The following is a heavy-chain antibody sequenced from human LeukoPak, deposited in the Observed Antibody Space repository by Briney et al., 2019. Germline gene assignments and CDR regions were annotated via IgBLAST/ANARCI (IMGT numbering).Heavy chain of an antibody. CDR2: VLGSGRSA. V-gene: IGHV3-23*01. Sequence: GASLRLSCAASGFTLNNYAMTWVRQAPGKGLEWVSAVLGSGRSAYYADSVKGGFTISRDNSKNSLFLQMNSLRVDDTALYYCSKWGDYDVLTGYYDSDFWGQGTLVTVSA. J-gene: IGHJ4*02. D-gene: IGHD3-9*01. CDR3: SKWGDYDVLTGYYDSDF. CDR1: GFTLNNYA.